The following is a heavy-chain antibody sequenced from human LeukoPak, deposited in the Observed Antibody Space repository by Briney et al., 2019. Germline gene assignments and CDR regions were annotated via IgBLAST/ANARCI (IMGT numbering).Heavy chain of an antibody. Sequence: TSETLSLTCTVSGGSISSGSYYWSWIRQPAGKGLEWIGRIYTSGSTNYNPSLKSRVTISVDTSKNQFSLKLSSVTAADTAVYYCARGSHFPSTVTSFQHWGQGTLVTISS. CDR1: GGSISSGSYY. V-gene: IGHV4-61*02. J-gene: IGHJ1*01. D-gene: IGHD4-17*01. CDR2: IYTSGST. CDR3: ARGSHFPSTVTSFQH.